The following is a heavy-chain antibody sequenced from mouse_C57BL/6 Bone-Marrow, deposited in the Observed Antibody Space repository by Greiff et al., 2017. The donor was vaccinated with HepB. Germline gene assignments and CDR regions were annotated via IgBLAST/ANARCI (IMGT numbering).Heavy chain of an antibody. CDR2: IYPGNSDT. CDR3: TSRGIVSDYFDY. Sequence: VQLQQSGTVLARPGASVKMSCKTSGYTFTSYWMHWVKQRPGQGLEWIGAIYPGNSDTSYNQKFKGKAKLTAVTSASTAYMELSSLTNEDSAVYYCTSRGIVSDYFDYWGQGTTLTVSS. J-gene: IGHJ2*01. D-gene: IGHD2-10*02. CDR1: GYTFTSYW. V-gene: IGHV1-5*01.